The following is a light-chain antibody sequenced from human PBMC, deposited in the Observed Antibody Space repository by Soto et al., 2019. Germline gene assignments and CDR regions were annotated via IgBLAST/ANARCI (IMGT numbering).Light chain of an antibody. CDR1: TGGVTSGNY. V-gene: IGLV7-46*01. Sequence: QAVVTQEPSLTVSPGRTVTLTCGSTTGGVTSGNYPYWFQQKPGQAPRTLIYDTSNKHSWTPARFSGSLHGGKAAPTLAGAHQEDEADDYCMRSYGGGRTWVFGGGTKLTVL. CDR3: MRSYGGGRTWV. CDR2: DTS. J-gene: IGLJ3*02.